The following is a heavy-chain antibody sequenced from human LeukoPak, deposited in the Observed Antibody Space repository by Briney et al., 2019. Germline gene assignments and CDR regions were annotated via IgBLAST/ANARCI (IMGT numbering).Heavy chain of an antibody. CDR1: GGPISSSTYY. J-gene: IGHJ4*02. CDR2: INYSGST. Sequence: SETLSLTCTVSGGPISSSTYYWGWIRQPPGKGLEWIGSINYSGSTYYNPSLKSRVTISVDTSKNQFSLKLSSVTAADTAVYYCASPSSSSSTYDYWGQGALVTVSS. D-gene: IGHD6-6*01. CDR3: ASPSSSSSTYDY. V-gene: IGHV4-39*01.